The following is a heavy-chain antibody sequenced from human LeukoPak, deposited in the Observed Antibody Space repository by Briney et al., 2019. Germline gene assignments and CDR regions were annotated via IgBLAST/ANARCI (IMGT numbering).Heavy chain of an antibody. J-gene: IGHJ6*02. CDR1: GFTFSSYA. Sequence: GGSLRLSCAASGFTFSSYAMSWVRQAPGKGLEWVSSISGSGGSTYYADSVKGRFTISRDNSKNTLYLQMNSLRAEDTAVYYCARDSSSWLQPNYYYYGMDVWGQGTTVTVSS. D-gene: IGHD6-13*01. CDR3: ARDSSSWLQPNYYYYGMDV. CDR2: ISGSGGST. V-gene: IGHV3-23*01.